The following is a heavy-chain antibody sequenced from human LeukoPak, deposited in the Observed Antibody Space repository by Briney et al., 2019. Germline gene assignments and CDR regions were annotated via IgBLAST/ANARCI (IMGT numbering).Heavy chain of an antibody. CDR1: GGSISSGDYY. CDR3: AREVVVAAGRWFDP. V-gene: IGHV4-30-4*01. Sequence: PSETLSLTCTVSGGSISSGDYYWSWIRQPPGKGLERIGYIYYSGSTYYNPSLKSRVTISVDTSKNQFSLKLSSVTAADTAVCYCAREVVVAAGRWFDPWGQGTLVTVSS. D-gene: IGHD2-15*01. J-gene: IGHJ5*02. CDR2: IYYSGST.